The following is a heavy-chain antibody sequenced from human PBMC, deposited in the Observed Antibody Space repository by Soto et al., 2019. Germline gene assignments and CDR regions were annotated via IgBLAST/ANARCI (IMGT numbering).Heavy chain of an antibody. CDR2: SRDKAQSYST. Sequence: GGSLRLSCVACGFTFSERYIDWVRQAPGKGLEWVGRSRDKAQSYSTEYAAAVKGRFTISRDESKNSFYLQMNSLKSEDTAVYYCTLGSQVNYFYFYGVNVWGQGTTVTVSS. CDR1: GFTFSERY. V-gene: IGHV3-72*01. J-gene: IGHJ6*02. D-gene: IGHD3-10*01. CDR3: TLGSQVNYFYFYGVNV.